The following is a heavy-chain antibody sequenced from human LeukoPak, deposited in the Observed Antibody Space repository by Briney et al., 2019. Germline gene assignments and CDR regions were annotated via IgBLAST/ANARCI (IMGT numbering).Heavy chain of an antibody. CDR1: GFSLSTSGVG. J-gene: IGHJ4*02. D-gene: IGHD3-22*01. Sequence: SSPTLVNPTQTLTLTCTFSGFSLSTSGVGVGWIRQPPGKALEWLALIYWDDDKRYSPSLKSRLTITKDTSKNQVVLTMTNMDPVDTATYYCAHRPPSDDSSGYYFDYWGQGTLVTVSS. V-gene: IGHV2-5*02. CDR3: AHRPPSDDSSGYYFDY. CDR2: IYWDDDK.